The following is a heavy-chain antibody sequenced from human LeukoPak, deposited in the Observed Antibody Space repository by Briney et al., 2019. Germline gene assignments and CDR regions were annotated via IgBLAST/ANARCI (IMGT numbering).Heavy chain of an antibody. D-gene: IGHD4-17*01. V-gene: IGHV2-5*01. Sequence: SGPTLVNPTQTLTLTCAFSGFSLSTRGVGVGWIRQPPGKALEWLPLIYWNDDKRYSPSLKSRLTITKDTSKNQVVLTMTNMDPVDTATYYCAHSGTVTTPHDAFDIWGQGTMVTVSS. CDR3: AHSGTVTTPHDAFDI. CDR2: IYWNDDK. J-gene: IGHJ3*02. CDR1: GFSLSTRGVG.